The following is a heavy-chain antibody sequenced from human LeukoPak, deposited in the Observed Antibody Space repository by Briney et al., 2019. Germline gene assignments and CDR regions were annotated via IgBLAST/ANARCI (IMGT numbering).Heavy chain of an antibody. Sequence: ASVTVSCKASGYSFTRYYILWVRQAPGQGLEWMAIINPSGGGTSYAQKFQGRVTLTRDTSTSTVYMELSSLRSEDTAVYYCVRMWEPESGGRAFDIWGQGTMVTVSS. V-gene: IGHV1-46*01. CDR2: INPSGGGT. CDR3: VRMWEPESGGRAFDI. J-gene: IGHJ3*02. D-gene: IGHD1-14*01. CDR1: GYSFTRYY.